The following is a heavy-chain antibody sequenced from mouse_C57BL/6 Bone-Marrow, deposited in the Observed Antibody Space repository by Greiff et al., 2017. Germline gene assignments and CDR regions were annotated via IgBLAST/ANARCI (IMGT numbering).Heavy chain of an antibody. CDR1: GFNIKDYY. Sequence: EVQLQQPGAELVKPGASVKLSCTASGFNIKDYYMHWVKQRTEPGLEWIGSIDPDDGETKYAPKFQGKATITADTSSNTAYLQLSCLTSEDTAVYYCASYSWFAYWGQGTLVTVSA. D-gene: IGHD1-1*01. V-gene: IGHV14-2*01. J-gene: IGHJ3*01. CDR2: IDPDDGET. CDR3: ASYSWFAY.